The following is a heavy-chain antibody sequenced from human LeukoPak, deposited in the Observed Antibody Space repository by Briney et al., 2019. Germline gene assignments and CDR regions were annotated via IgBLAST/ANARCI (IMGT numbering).Heavy chain of an antibody. J-gene: IGHJ6*03. D-gene: IGHD3-3*01. V-gene: IGHV3-20*04. CDR2: INWNGGST. Sequence: GGSLRLSCAASGFTFDDYGMSWVRQAPGKGLEWVSGINWNGGSTGYADSVKGRFTISRDNAKNSLYLQMNSLRAEDTAVYYCAKRDRNFLERSYYYYYMDVWGKGTTVTVSS. CDR1: GFTFDDYG. CDR3: AKRDRNFLERSYYYYYMDV.